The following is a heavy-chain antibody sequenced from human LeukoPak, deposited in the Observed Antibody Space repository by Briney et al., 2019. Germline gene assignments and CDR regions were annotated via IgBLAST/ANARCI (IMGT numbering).Heavy chain of an antibody. J-gene: IGHJ6*02. CDR2: INHSGST. Sequence: PSETLSLTCAVYGGSFSGYYWSWIRQPPGKGLEWIGEINHSGSTNYNPSLKSRVTISVDTFKNQFSLKLSSVTAADTAVYYCARDREDSSGWYYYYYGMDVWGQGTTVTVSS. CDR3: ARDREDSSGWYYYYYGMDV. D-gene: IGHD6-19*01. V-gene: IGHV4-34*01. CDR1: GGSFSGYY.